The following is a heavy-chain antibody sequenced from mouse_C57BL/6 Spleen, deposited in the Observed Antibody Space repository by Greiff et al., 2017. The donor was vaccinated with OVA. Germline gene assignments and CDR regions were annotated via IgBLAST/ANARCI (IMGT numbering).Heavy chain of an antibody. J-gene: IGHJ3*01. CDR2: ITPSTGGT. D-gene: IGHD1-1*02. CDR1: GYSFTGYY. Sequence: VQLQQSGPELVKPGASVKISCKASGYSFTGYYMNWVKQSPEKSLEWIGEITPSTGGTTYNQKFNAKATLTVDKSSSTAYMQLKSLTSEDSAGYDCARMVDDDGCAYWGQGTLVTVSA. V-gene: IGHV1-42*01. CDR3: ARMVDDDGCAY.